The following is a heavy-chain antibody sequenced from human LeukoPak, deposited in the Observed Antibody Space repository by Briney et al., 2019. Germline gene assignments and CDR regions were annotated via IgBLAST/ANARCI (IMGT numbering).Heavy chain of an antibody. CDR2: IYYSGST. J-gene: IGHJ4*02. V-gene: IGHV4-31*03. CDR3: ARVGAAGTSLDY. Sequence: SETLSLTCTVSGVSISSGGYYWTWIRQHPRKGLEWIGSIYYSGSTYYNPSLKSRVTISVDTSKNQLTLKLSSVTAADTAVYYCARVGAAGTSLDYWGQGTLVTASS. D-gene: IGHD6-19*01. CDR1: GVSISSGGYY.